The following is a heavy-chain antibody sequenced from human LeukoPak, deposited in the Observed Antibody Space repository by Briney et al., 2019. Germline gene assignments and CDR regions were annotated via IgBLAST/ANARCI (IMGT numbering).Heavy chain of an antibody. Sequence: PGGSLRLSCAASGFTVSNNYMSWLRQAPGKGLEWVSLIYGGGTTYYADSVKGRFTISSNSSKNTLYLQMNSLRAEDTAVYYCARAPNDGDYGGQWGRGTLVTVSS. CDR2: IYGGGTT. D-gene: IGHD4-17*01. J-gene: IGHJ4*02. CDR1: GFTVSNNY. CDR3: ARAPNDGDYGGQ. V-gene: IGHV3-53*01.